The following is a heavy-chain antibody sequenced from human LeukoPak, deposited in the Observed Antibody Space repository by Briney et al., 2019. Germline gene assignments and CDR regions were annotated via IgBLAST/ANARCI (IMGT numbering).Heavy chain of an antibody. CDR3: ARGQTLTF. J-gene: IGHJ4*02. Sequence: GGSLRLSCAASGFTFSSYGMSWVRQAPGKGLEWVSSISSSSSYIYYADSVKGRFTISRDNAKNALYLQMNSLRAEDTGVYFCARGQTLTFWGQGTLVTASS. CDR1: GFTFSSYG. V-gene: IGHV3-21*06. CDR2: ISSSSSYI.